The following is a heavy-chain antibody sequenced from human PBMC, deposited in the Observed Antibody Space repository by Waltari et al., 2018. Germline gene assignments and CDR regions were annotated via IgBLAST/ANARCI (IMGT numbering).Heavy chain of an antibody. J-gene: IGHJ3*01. Sequence: QLQLQESGPGLVKPSATLSLTCSVSGVSITSSRHYWGWIRQPPGQGLKWIATMSYSGAAYSSPSLKSRVTVSRDTFKNQLSLKLDSVSAADTALYYCATYIGASLGTAAFDVWGQGTMVTVSS. V-gene: IGHV4-39*01. CDR2: MSYSGAA. CDR3: ATYIGASLGTAAFDV. CDR1: GVSITSSRHY. D-gene: IGHD5-12*01.